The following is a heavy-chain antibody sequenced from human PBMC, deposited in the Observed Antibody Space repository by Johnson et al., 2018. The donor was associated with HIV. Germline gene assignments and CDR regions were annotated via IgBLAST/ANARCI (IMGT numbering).Heavy chain of an antibody. CDR2: IWYDGSNK. Sequence: QVQLVESGGGVVQPGRSLRLSCVASGFTFSTYGMHWVRQAPGKGLEWVAVIWYDGSNKYSAESVKGRFSISRDNSKNTLYLQMNRLRADATALYYCVRDAFDFHDATGRFGGAGFDIWGQGTVVTVSS. J-gene: IGHJ3*02. CDR3: VRDAFDFHDATGRFGGAGFDI. D-gene: IGHD3-16*01. CDR1: GFTFSTYG. V-gene: IGHV3-33*01.